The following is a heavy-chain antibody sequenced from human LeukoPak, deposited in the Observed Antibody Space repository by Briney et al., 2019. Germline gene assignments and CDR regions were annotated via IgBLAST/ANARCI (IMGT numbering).Heavy chain of an antibody. CDR1: GFTFSTYR. CDR2: INSDGSGT. Sequence: GGSLRLSCAASGFTFSTYRMHWVRQAPGKGLVWDSQINSDGSGTSYTDSVKGRFTISRDNAKNTLYLQMNSLGAEDTAVYSCARDNYGFLDYWGQGTLVTVSS. V-gene: IGHV3-74*01. D-gene: IGHD3-10*01. J-gene: IGHJ4*02. CDR3: ARDNYGFLDY.